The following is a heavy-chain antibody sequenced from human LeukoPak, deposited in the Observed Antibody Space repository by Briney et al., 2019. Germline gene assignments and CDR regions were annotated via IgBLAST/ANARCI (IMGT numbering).Heavy chain of an antibody. CDR3: ATAGEWDWSPLFDS. Sequence: PGGSLRLSCAASGFTFNTYGMHWVRQAPDKGLEWVAVISYDGTNKYYADSVKGRFTISRDNSKNTLFLLMNSLRVEDTAIYYCATAGEWDWSPLFDSWGQGTLVTVSS. CDR1: GFTFNTYG. J-gene: IGHJ4*02. V-gene: IGHV3-30*03. D-gene: IGHD3-10*01. CDR2: ISYDGTNK.